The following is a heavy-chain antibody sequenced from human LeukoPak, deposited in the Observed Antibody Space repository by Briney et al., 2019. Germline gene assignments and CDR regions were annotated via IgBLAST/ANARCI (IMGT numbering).Heavy chain of an antibody. V-gene: IGHV4-39*01. J-gene: IGHJ4*02. CDR2: IYYSGST. Sequence: PSETLSLTCTVSGGSISSSSYYWGWIRQPPGKGLEWIGSIYYSGSTYYNPSLKSRLTISVDTSKNQFSLKLSSVTAADTAVYYCARASGYLDYWGQGTLVTVSS. CDR1: GGSISSSSYY. D-gene: IGHD3-3*01. CDR3: ARASGYLDY.